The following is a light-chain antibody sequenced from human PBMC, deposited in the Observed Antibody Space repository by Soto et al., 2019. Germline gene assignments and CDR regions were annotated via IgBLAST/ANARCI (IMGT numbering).Light chain of an antibody. CDR3: SSFSSAIAVV. Sequence: QSALTQPASVSASPGQSITISCTGTSSDIGAYNYISWYQQHPGKAPKLMIYEVTNRPSGISNRFSGSRSGNTPSLSISGLQAEDEAYYYCSSFSSAIAVVFGTGTKVAVL. V-gene: IGLV2-14*01. CDR1: SSDIGAYNY. CDR2: EVT. J-gene: IGLJ1*01.